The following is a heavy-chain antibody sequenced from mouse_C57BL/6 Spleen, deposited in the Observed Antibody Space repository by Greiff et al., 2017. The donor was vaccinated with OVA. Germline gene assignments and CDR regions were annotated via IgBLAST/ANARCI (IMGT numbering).Heavy chain of an antibody. J-gene: IGHJ1*03. D-gene: IGHD6-1*01. CDR2: IHPTDSDT. V-gene: IGHV1-74*01. Sequence: VQLQQPGAELVKPGASVKVSCKASGYTFTSYWMHWVKQRPGQGLEWIGRIHPTDSDTNYNQKFKGKATLTVDKSSSTAYMQLSSLTSGDSAVYYCAISRELWYFDVWGTGTTVTVSS. CDR1: GYTFTSYW. CDR3: AISRELWYFDV.